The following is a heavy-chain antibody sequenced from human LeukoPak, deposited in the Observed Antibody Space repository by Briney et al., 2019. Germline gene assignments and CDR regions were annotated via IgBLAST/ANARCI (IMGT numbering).Heavy chain of an antibody. V-gene: IGHV3-15*01. CDR2: IKSKTDGGTT. D-gene: IGHD3-22*01. CDR1: GFTFSNAW. CDR3: TISRNDYYDSSGYYLY. J-gene: IGHJ4*02. Sequence: GGSLRLSCAASGFTFSNAWMSWVRQAPGKGLEWVGRIKSKTDGGTTDYAAPVKGRFTISRDDSKNTLYLQMNSLKTEDTAVYYCTISRNDYYDSSGYYLYWGQGTLVTVSS.